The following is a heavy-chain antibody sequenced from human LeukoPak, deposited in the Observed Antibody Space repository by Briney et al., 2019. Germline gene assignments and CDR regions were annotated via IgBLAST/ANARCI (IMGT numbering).Heavy chain of an antibody. J-gene: IGHJ4*02. D-gene: IGHD2-21*02. V-gene: IGHV3-74*01. CDR3: VVAYCGGDCSH. Sequence: PGGSLRLSCAASGFTFSSYWMSWVRQAPGKGLIWVSRIKTDGSSTSYADSVKGRFTISRDNAKNTLYLQMNSLRAEDTAVYYCVVAYCGGDCSHWGQGTLVTVSS. CDR2: IKTDGSST. CDR1: GFTFSSYW.